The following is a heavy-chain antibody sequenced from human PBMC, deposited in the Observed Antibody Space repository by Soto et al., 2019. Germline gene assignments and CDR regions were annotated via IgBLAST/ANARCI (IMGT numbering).Heavy chain of an antibody. J-gene: IGHJ3*02. CDR2: ISGSGGST. CDR3: AKDLGAYYYDSSGYPHDAFDI. V-gene: IGHV3-23*01. CDR1: GFTFSSYA. D-gene: IGHD3-22*01. Sequence: GGSLRLSCAASGFTFSSYAMSRVRQAPGKGLEWVSAISGSGGSTYYADSVKGRFTISRDNSKNTLYLQMNSLRAEDTAVYYCAKDLGAYYYDSSGYPHDAFDIWGQGTMVTVSS.